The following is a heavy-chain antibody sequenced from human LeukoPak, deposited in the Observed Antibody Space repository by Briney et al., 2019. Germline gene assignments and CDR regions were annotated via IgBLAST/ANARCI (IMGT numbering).Heavy chain of an antibody. D-gene: IGHD3-3*01. Sequence: SQTLSLTCTVSGGSISSGDYYWSWIRQPPGKGLEWIGYIYYSGSTYYNPSLKSRVTISVDTSKNQFSLKLSSVTAADTAVYYCARDQGGFWSGYPDYWGQGTLVTVSS. CDR1: GGSISSGDYY. CDR3: ARDQGGFWSGYPDY. V-gene: IGHV4-30-4*01. CDR2: IYYSGST. J-gene: IGHJ4*02.